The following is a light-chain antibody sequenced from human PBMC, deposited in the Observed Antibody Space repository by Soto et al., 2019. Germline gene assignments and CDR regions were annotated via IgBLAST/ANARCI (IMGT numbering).Light chain of an antibody. CDR1: QSVSSY. J-gene: IGKJ5*01. V-gene: IGKV3-11*01. CDR3: QQYNNWPPIT. Sequence: EIVLTQSPATLSLSAGDRATLSCRASQSVSSYLAWYQQKPGQAPRLLIFDASNRATGVPARFSGCGSGTDFTLTISSLEPEDFAVYYCQQYNNWPPITFGQGTRLEIK. CDR2: DAS.